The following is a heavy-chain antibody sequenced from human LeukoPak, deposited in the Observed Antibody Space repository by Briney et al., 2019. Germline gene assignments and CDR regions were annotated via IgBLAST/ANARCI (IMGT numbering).Heavy chain of an antibody. Sequence: KPGGSLRLSCAASGFTFSSYEMNWTRQPPGKGLEWIGEINHSGSTNYNPSLKSRVTISVDTSKNQFSLKLSSVTAADTAVYYCARGRITMIRGAPLWFDPWGQGTLVTVSS. CDR3: ARGRITMIRGAPLWFDP. D-gene: IGHD3-10*01. CDR1: GFTFSSYE. J-gene: IGHJ5*02. V-gene: IGHV4-34*01. CDR2: INHSGST.